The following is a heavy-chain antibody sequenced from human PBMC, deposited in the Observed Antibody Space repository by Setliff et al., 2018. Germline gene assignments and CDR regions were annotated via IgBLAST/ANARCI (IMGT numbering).Heavy chain of an antibody. CDR2: INPDGSEE. J-gene: IGHJ4*02. D-gene: IGHD3-3*01. V-gene: IGHV3-7*03. CDR1: GFTYKNDW. Sequence: GSLRLSCGASGFTYKNDWVSWVRQAPGKGLEWLASINPDGSEEYYVDSAKGRFTISRDNSKNTLYLQMNSLRAEDTAIYYCAKVLAIFGVVTDIGFYFDYWGQGSLVTVSS. CDR3: AKVLAIFGVVTDIGFYFDY.